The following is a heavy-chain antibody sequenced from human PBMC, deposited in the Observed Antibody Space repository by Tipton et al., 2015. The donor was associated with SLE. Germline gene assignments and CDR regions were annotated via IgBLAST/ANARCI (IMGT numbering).Heavy chain of an antibody. Sequence: SGFTFRTYGTHWVRQAPGKGLEWVSFIRFDGNVKQYADSVRGRFTISRDNSKNTLSLQMDSLRPEDTSIYYCASILGNTNPSDFWGQGTLVTVSS. CDR1: GFTFRTYG. J-gene: IGHJ4*02. CDR3: ASILGNTNPSDF. V-gene: IGHV3-30*02. D-gene: IGHD2-8*01. CDR2: IRFDGNVK.